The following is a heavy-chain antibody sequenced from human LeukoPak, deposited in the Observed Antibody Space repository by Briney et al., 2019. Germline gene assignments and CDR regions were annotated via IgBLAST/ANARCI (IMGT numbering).Heavy chain of an antibody. CDR2: VSGYNGNT. CDR3: ARGRTHRRLWLGESTGGPFDY. Sequence: GASVKVSCKASGYTFTSYGISWVRQAPGQGLEWMGWVSGYNGNTNYAQKFQGRVTMTIETSTSTLYMELRSLRSADTAVYYCARGRTHRRLWLGESTGGPFDYWGQGTLVTVSS. D-gene: IGHD3-10*01. J-gene: IGHJ4*02. CDR1: GYTFTSYG. V-gene: IGHV1-18*01.